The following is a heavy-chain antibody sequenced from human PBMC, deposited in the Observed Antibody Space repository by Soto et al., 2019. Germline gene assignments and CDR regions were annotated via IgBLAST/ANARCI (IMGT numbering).Heavy chain of an antibody. CDR3: ARGGGYCSGGSCYSGYYFDY. Sequence: QVQLVESGGGVVQPGRSLRLSCAASGFTFSSYGMHWVRQAPGKGLEWVAVIWYDGSNKYYADSVKGRFTISRDNSKNPLHLQMNSLRAEDTAVYYCARGGGYCSGGSCYSGYYFDYWGQGTLVTVSS. CDR2: IWYDGSNK. J-gene: IGHJ4*02. D-gene: IGHD2-15*01. CDR1: GFTFSSYG. V-gene: IGHV3-33*01.